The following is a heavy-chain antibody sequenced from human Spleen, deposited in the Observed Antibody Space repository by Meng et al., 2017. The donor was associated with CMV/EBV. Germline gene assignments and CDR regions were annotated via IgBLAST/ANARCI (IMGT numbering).Heavy chain of an antibody. J-gene: IGHJ4*02. Sequence: GESLKISCAASGFTFSTYAMRWVRQAPGKGLEWVSHISRSGLSTYYADSVMGRFTISRDNSKNTLYLQVNSLRAEDTAVYFCAKGSVTDGYFDYWGQGTLVTVSS. CDR1: GFTFSTYA. CDR2: ISRSGLST. CDR3: AKGSVTDGYFDY. D-gene: IGHD3-16*02. V-gene: IGHV3-23*01.